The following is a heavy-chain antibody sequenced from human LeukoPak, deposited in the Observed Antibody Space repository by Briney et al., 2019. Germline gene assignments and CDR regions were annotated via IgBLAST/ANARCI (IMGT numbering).Heavy chain of an antibody. Sequence: GRSLRLSCAASGFNFKDYDMTWVRQAPGKGLEWVAAIRASGGSKKFADSVRGRFTISRDNTNRVVYLQMNSLRAQDTAVYYSARSINDSNYLLDFWGQGTRVIVSS. J-gene: IGHJ4*02. V-gene: IGHV3-23*01. CDR3: ARSINDSNYLLDF. CDR2: IRASGGSK. CDR1: GFNFKDYD. D-gene: IGHD4-11*01.